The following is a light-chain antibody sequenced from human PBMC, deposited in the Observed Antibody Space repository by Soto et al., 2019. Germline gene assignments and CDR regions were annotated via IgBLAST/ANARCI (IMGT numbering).Light chain of an antibody. CDR2: GGF. V-gene: IGKV1-39*01. J-gene: IGKJ2*01. Sequence: DIQMTQSPSSLSASVGDRVTITCRASQSIRTSLNWYQQKPGKAPKLLIYGGFSLQSGAPSRFSGSGAGTDFTLALSSLPPEDLAVYYCQQSYSTPPTFGQGTKVEIK. CDR3: QQSYSTPPT. CDR1: QSIRTS.